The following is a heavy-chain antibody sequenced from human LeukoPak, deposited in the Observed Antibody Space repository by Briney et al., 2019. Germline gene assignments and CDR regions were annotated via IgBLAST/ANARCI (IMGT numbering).Heavy chain of an antibody. CDR3: ARGRGIFGVVIIKGAYDY. V-gene: IGHV4-34*01. CDR2: INHSGST. D-gene: IGHD3-3*02. Sequence: PSETLSLTCAVYGGSFSGYYWSWIRQPPGKGLEWIGEINHSGSTNYNPSLKSRVTISVDTSKNQFSLKPSSVTAADTAVYYCARGRGIFGVVIIKGAYDYWGQGTLVTVSS. CDR1: GGSFSGYY. J-gene: IGHJ4*02.